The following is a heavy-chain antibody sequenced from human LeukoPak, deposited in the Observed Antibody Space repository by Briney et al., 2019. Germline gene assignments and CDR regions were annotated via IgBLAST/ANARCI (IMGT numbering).Heavy chain of an antibody. D-gene: IGHD1-26*01. CDR2: ISYDGNTI. V-gene: IGHV3-30*18. CDR3: AKDLSVVGAHDSFDV. Sequence: PGGSLRLSWAASGXSFSSYGLHWVRQAPGKGLEWLTVISYDGNTIYYADSVKGRFTISRDNSKNTLYLQMNSLRIEDTAVYYCAKDLSVVGAHDSFDVWGQGTMVTVSS. CDR1: GXSFSSYG. J-gene: IGHJ3*01.